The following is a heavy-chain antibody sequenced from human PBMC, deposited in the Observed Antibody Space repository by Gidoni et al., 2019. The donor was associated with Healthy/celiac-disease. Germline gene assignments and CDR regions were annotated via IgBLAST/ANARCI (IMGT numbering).Heavy chain of an antibody. D-gene: IGHD2-2*02. CDR3: ARGGYCSSTSCYRGSDAFDI. CDR1: GFTFSSYW. V-gene: IGHV3-74*01. Sequence: EVQLVESGGGLVQPGGSLRLSCAATGFTFSSYWMHWVRQAPGKGLVWVSRINSDGSSTSYADSVKGRFTISRDNAKNTLYLQMNSLRAEDTAVYYCARGGYCSSTSCYRGSDAFDIWGQGTMVTVSS. CDR2: INSDGSST. J-gene: IGHJ3*02.